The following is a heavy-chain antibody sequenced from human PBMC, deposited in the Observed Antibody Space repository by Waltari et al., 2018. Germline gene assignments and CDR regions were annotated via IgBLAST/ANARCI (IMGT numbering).Heavy chain of an antibody. D-gene: IGHD3-16*01. J-gene: IGHJ6*02. V-gene: IGHV3-23*01. CDR2: FAGNEGSDADTP. CDR1: GFTSRSYA. Sequence: EVKLLESGGNLVQPGGSLTLSCAASGFTSRSYAMAGVRQAPGEGLEWVSAFAGNEGSDADTPYYTDSVLGRFTVSRDNSKNTLYLQMNNLRSEDTAIYYCARFLWRVSYGLDVWGQGAAVTVSS. CDR3: ARFLWRVSYGLDV.